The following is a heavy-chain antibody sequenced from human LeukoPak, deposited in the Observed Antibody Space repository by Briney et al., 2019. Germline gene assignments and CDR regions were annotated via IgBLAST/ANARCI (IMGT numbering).Heavy chain of an antibody. CDR2: IGGSGGST. Sequence: GGSLRLSCAASGFTFSSYAMTWVRQAPGKGLEWVSLIGGSGGSTYYADSVKGRFTISRDNSRDTLYVQMNSLRAEDTAVYYCAKDMRYSSSWYPFDYWGQGALVTVSS. CDR1: GFTFSSYA. D-gene: IGHD6-13*01. V-gene: IGHV3-23*01. CDR3: AKDMRYSSSWYPFDY. J-gene: IGHJ4*02.